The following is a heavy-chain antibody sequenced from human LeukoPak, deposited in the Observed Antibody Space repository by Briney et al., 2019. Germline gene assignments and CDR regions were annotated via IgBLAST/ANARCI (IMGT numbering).Heavy chain of an antibody. CDR2: IRYDGSNK. Sequence: GGSLRLSCAASGFIFSDYGMHWVRQAPGKGLEWVTFIRYDGSNKYYVDSVKGRFTISRDNSKNILYLQMNSLSSEDTAVYYCAKEGTASKPSDLDYWGQGTLVTVPS. V-gene: IGHV3-30*02. D-gene: IGHD1/OR15-1a*01. CDR1: GFIFSDYG. J-gene: IGHJ4*02. CDR3: AKEGTASKPSDLDY.